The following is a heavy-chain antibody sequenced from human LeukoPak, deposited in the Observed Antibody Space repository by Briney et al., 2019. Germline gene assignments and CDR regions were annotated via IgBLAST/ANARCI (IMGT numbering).Heavy chain of an antibody. V-gene: IGHV4-39*07. J-gene: IGHJ5*02. CDR3: ARDVITVTTLNWFDP. CDR1: GGSISSSSYY. CDR2: IYYGGST. D-gene: IGHD4-11*01. Sequence: PSETLSLTCTVSGGSISSSSYYWGWIRQPPGKGLEWIGSIYYGGSTYYNPSLKSRVTISVDTSKNQFSLKLSSVTAADTAVYYCARDVITVTTLNWFDPWGQGTLVTVSS.